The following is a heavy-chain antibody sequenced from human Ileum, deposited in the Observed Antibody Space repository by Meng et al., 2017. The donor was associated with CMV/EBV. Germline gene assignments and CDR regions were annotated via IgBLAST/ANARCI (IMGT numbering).Heavy chain of an antibody. CDR3: ARAAARGVPVDL. CDR1: AGSLTSYS. Sequence: HLQESGPSLLHTAETLSLTCTVTAGSLTSYSWTWIRQPAGKGLEWIGRIHPTGTTDDNPSLRSRVSMSLDKSKNQFSLKLTSVTAADTAVYYCARAAARGVPVDLWGQGTLVTVSS. CDR2: IHPTGTT. D-gene: IGHD3-10*01. J-gene: IGHJ5*02. V-gene: IGHV4-4*07.